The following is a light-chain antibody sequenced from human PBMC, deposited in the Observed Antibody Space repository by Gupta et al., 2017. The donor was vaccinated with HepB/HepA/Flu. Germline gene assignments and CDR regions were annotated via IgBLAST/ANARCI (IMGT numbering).Light chain of an antibody. J-gene: IGKJ4*02. CDR3: QHDCSSIS. Sequence: EIVLTQSPGTLSLSPGERSTLSCRASQSVERNYLAWYQQRPGQAPRLIIYGASGSATGIPDRFSGSGGGIDFTHTSSRREEEDCAVYYVQHDCSSISFGGGTKVEIK. CDR2: GAS. V-gene: IGKV3-20*01. CDR1: QSVERNY.